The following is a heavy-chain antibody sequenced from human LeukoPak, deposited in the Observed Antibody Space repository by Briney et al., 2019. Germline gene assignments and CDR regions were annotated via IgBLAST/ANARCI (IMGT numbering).Heavy chain of an antibody. D-gene: IGHD3-9*01. J-gene: IGHJ4*02. CDR1: GGSISSYY. Sequence: PSETLSLTCTVSGGSISSYYWSWIRQPPGKGLEWIGYIYYSGSTNYNPSLKSRVTISLDASKNQFSLNLTSVTAADTAVYYCASTLTGPYDYWGQGTLITVSS. CDR2: IYYSGST. V-gene: IGHV4-59*01. CDR3: ASTLTGPYDY.